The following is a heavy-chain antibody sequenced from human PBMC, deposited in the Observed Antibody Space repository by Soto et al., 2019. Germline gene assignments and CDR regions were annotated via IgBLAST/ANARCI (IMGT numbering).Heavy chain of an antibody. CDR2: ISYSGST. D-gene: IGHD2-2*01. J-gene: IGHJ6*02. CDR3: ARDPLIILPPAASLDPDYYFYGMDV. Sequence: SETLSLTGTVAGGSISSYYWNWIRQPPGKGLEWIGYISYSGSTSYNPSLKSRATISVDTSKNQFSLKLSSVTAADTAVYYCARDPLIILPPAASLDPDYYFYGMDVWGQGTAVTVSS. CDR1: GGSISSYY. V-gene: IGHV4-59*01.